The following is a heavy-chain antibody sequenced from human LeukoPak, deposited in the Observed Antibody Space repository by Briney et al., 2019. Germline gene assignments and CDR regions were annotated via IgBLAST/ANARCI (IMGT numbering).Heavy chain of an antibody. CDR2: MNPYSGIT. D-gene: IGHD6-13*01. Sequence: ASVKVSCKASGYTFTSSYDINWVRQAPGQGLEWMGWMNPYSGITGYTQKFQGRVTMTRDTSISTAYMEPSSLTSEDTAVYFCARENVNRGSSWGYDYFGMDVWGQGTAVTVSS. CDR3: ARENVNRGSSWGYDYFGMDV. J-gene: IGHJ6*02. CDR1: GYTFTSSYD. V-gene: IGHV1-8*01.